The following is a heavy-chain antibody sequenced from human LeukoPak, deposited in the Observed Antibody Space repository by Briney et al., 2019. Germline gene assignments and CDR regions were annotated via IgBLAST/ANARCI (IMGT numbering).Heavy chain of an antibody. Sequence: GASVRVSSKASGYTFTGYYMHWGRQAPGQGLEWMGWINPNSGGTNYAQKFQGRVTMTRDTSISTAYMELSRLRSDDTAVYYCASIPLYSSSWYSDFDYWGQGTLVTVSS. CDR2: INPNSGGT. V-gene: IGHV1-2*02. D-gene: IGHD6-13*01. CDR3: ASIPLYSSSWYSDFDY. J-gene: IGHJ4*02. CDR1: GYTFTGYY.